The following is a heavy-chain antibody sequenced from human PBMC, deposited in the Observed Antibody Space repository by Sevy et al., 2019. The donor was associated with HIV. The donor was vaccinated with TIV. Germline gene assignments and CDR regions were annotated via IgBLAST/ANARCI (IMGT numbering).Heavy chain of an antibody. CDR1: GYSFTTSW. CDR2: IFPADSDT. V-gene: IGHV5-51*01. Sequence: GESLKISCKASGYSFTTSWIGWVRQMPGKGLEWMGIIFPADSDTRYSPSCQGQVTISADNSFSTVYLQWSSLKASDTAMYYCARARGIPHFYYGMDLWAQGTTVTVSS. CDR3: ARARGIPHFYYGMDL. D-gene: IGHD1-26*01. J-gene: IGHJ6*02.